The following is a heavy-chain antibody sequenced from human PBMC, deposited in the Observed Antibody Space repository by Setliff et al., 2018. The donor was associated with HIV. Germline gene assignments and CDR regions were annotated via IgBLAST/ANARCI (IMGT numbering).Heavy chain of an antibody. D-gene: IGHD6-13*01. CDR1: GGSISSGSYY. J-gene: IGHJ4*02. CDR2: IYTSGST. V-gene: IGHV4-61*02. Sequence: LSLTCTVSGGSISSGSYYWSWIRQPAGKGLEWIGRIYTSGSTNYNPSLKSRVTMSVDTSKNQFSLKLSSVTAADTAVYYCARDQSSSWTTGLDYWGQGALVTVSS. CDR3: ARDQSSSWTTGLDY.